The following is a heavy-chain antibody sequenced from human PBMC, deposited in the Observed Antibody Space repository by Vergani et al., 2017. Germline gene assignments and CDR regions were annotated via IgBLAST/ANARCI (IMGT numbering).Heavy chain of an antibody. J-gene: IGHJ6*03. CDR2: ISSSSSYI. D-gene: IGHD7-27*01. CDR3: AREIGTGDSYYYYYYMDV. CDR1: GFTFSSYS. V-gene: IGHV3-21*01. Sequence: EVQLVESGGGLVKPGGSLRLSCAASGFTFSSYSMNWVRQAPGKGLEWVSSISSSSSYIYYADSVKGRFTISRDNAKNSLYLQMNSLRAEDTAVYYCAREIGTGDSYYYYYYMDVWGKGTTVTVSS.